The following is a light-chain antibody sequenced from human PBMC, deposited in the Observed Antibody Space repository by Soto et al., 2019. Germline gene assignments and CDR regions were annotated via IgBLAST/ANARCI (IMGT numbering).Light chain of an antibody. Sequence: EIVLTQSPGTLSLSPGERATLSCRASQSGFNNNLAWYQQKPGQAPRLLMFGASSRATGIPDRFSGSGSGTDFTLTISRLEPEDFAIYHCQQYGGSPRTFGQGTQLEIK. CDR3: QQYGGSPRT. CDR1: QSGFNNN. V-gene: IGKV3-20*01. CDR2: GAS. J-gene: IGKJ2*01.